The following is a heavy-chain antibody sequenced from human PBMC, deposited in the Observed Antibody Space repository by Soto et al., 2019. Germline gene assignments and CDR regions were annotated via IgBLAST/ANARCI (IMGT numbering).Heavy chain of an antibody. V-gene: IGHV1-69*06. Sequence: QVQLVQSGAEVKKPGSSVKVSCKASGGTFSSYAISWVRQAPGQGLEWMGGIIPIFGTVNYAQKFQGRVTITADKSTSTAYMELSSLRSEDTAVYYCARAHYYDSSGYYSARYYYYGMDVWGQGTTVTVSS. CDR3: ARAHYYDSSGYYSARYYYYGMDV. J-gene: IGHJ6*02. CDR1: GGTFSSYA. D-gene: IGHD3-22*01. CDR2: IIPIFGTV.